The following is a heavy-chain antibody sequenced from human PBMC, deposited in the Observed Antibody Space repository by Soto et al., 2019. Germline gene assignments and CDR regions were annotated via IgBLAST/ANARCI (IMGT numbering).Heavy chain of an antibody. V-gene: IGHV2-5*02. CDR1: GFSLSTSGVG. Sequence: QITLKESGPTLVKPTQTLTLTCTFSGFSLSTSGVGVGWIRHPPGKALEWLALIYWDDDKRYSPSLKSRLTITKDTSKNQVVLTITNMDPVDTATYYCAHSRRWRGAAGYLDWLFIDEFDYWGQGTLVTVSS. J-gene: IGHJ4*02. D-gene: IGHD3-9*01. CDR2: IYWDDDK. CDR3: AHSRRWRGAAGYLDWLFIDEFDY.